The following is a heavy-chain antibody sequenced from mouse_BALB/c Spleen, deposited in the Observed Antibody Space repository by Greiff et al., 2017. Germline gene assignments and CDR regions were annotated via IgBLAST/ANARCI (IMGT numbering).Heavy chain of an antibody. CDR1: GFSLSTSGMG. CDR2: IYWDDDK. CDR3: ARRIKGAMDY. V-gene: IGHV8-12*01. Sequence: ESGPGILQPSQTLSLTCSFSGFSLSTSGMGVSWIRQPSGKGLEWLAHIYWDDDKRYNPSLKSRLTISKDTSSNQVFLKITSVDTADTATYYCARRIKGAMDYWGQGTSVTVSS. D-gene: IGHD1-3*01. J-gene: IGHJ4*01.